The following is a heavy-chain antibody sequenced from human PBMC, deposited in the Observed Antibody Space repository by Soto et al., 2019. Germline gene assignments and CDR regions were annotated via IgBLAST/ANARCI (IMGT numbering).Heavy chain of an antibody. CDR3: AKDKFMITFGGVIPMPVDY. D-gene: IGHD3-16*02. Sequence: SETLSLTCTVSGGSISSYYWSWIRQPPGKGLEWIGYIYYSGSTNYNPSVKGRFTISRDNSKNTLYLQMNSLRAEDTAVYYCAKDKFMITFGGVIPMPVDYWGQGTLVTVSS. CDR1: GGSISSYY. V-gene: IGHV4-59*12. CDR2: IYYSGST. J-gene: IGHJ4*02.